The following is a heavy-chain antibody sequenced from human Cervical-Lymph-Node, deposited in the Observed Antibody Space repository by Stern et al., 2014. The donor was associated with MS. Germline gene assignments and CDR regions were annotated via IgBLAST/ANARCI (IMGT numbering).Heavy chain of an antibody. Sequence: EVQLVESGGGLVQPGGSLRLSCAASGFTFDSYSMHWVRQVPGKGLVCVSRMYTDGSIPRYAGAVNGRFTISRVKAKNMLYLEMNSLRAEDTAVYYCSGSNWYFFDSWGQGTLVTFSS. V-gene: IGHV3-74*02. CDR2: MYTDGSIP. D-gene: IGHD6-13*01. CDR3: SGSNWYFFDS. CDR1: GFTFDSYS. J-gene: IGHJ4*02.